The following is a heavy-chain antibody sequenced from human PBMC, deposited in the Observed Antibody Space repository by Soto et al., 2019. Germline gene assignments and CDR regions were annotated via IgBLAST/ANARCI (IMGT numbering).Heavy chain of an antibody. CDR1: GGTFSSYA. D-gene: IGHD2-8*01. V-gene: IGHV1-69*10. CDR2: IIPILGIA. CDR3: ARRYCTNCVCPPSNYYGMDV. Sequence: ASVKVSCKASGGTFSSYAISWVRQAPGQGLEWMGGIIPILGIANYAQKFQGRVTITADKSTSTAYMELSSLRSEDTAVYYCARRYCTNCVCPPSNYYGMDVWGQGTTVTVSS. J-gene: IGHJ6*02.